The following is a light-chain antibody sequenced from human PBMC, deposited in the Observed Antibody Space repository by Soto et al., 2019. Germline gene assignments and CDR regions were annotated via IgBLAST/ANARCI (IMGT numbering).Light chain of an antibody. CDR3: QQYNGYPWT. J-gene: IGKJ1*01. Sequence: DIQMTQSPSTLSASVGDRVTITCRASQSITSWLAWYQQKPGKAPKLLIYKASSLESGVPSRFSGSRSGTEFTLTISSLQPDDFATYYCQQYNGYPWTFGQGTKVEI. CDR1: QSITSW. V-gene: IGKV1-5*03. CDR2: KAS.